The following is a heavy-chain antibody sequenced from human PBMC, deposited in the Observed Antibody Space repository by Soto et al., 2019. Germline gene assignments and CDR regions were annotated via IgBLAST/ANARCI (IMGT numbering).Heavy chain of an antibody. Sequence: ASVKVSCKASGGTFSSYTISWVRQAPGQGLEWMGRIIPILGIANYAQKFQGRVTITADKSTSTAYMELSSLRSEDTAVYYCATNDYDFLVAPLDGAYYMDVWGKGTTVTVSS. V-gene: IGHV1-69*02. CDR3: ATNDYDFLVAPLDGAYYMDV. J-gene: IGHJ6*03. CDR1: GGTFSSYT. CDR2: IIPILGIA. D-gene: IGHD3-3*01.